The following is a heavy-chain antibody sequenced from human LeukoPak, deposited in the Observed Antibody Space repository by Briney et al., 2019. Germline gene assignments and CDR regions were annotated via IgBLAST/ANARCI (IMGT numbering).Heavy chain of an antibody. Sequence: GASVKVSCKASGYTFTGYYMHWLRQAPGQGLEWMGWINPNSGGTNYAQKFQGWVTMTRDTSISTAYMELRSLRSEDTAVYYCASLGSGSSPIIDFDYWGQGTLVTVSS. D-gene: IGHD3-10*01. CDR3: ASLGSGSSPIIDFDY. CDR1: GYTFTGYY. V-gene: IGHV1-2*04. CDR2: INPNSGGT. J-gene: IGHJ4*02.